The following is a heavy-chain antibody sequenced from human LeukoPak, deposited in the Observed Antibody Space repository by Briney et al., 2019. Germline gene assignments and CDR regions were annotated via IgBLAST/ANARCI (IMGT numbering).Heavy chain of an antibody. CDR2: IYYSGST. Sequence: SETLSLTCTVSGGSISSGGYSWSWLRQHPGKGLEWIGYIYYSGSTYYNPSLKSLVTISVDTSKNQFSLKLSSVTAADTAVYYCARTVRGVLFDYWGQGTLVTVSS. J-gene: IGHJ4*02. CDR1: GGSISSGGYS. D-gene: IGHD3-10*01. CDR3: ARTVRGVLFDY. V-gene: IGHV4-31*01.